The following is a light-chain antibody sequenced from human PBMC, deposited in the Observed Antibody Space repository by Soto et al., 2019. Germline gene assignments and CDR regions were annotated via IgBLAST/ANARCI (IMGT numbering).Light chain of an antibody. V-gene: IGLV2-23*01. CDR1: NSDVGSYKL. CDR3: CSYAGSNSYV. J-gene: IGLJ1*01. CDR2: EDS. Sequence: QSALTQPASVSGSPGQSIPISCIGTNSDVGSYKLVSWYQQHPGKAPKLMIYEDSRRPSGVSNRFSGSKSGNTASLTISGLQAEDEADYHCCSYAGSNSYVFGTGTKLTVL.